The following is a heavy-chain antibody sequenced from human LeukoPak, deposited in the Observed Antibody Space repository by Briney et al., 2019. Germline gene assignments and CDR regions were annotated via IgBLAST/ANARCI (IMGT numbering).Heavy chain of an antibody. CDR2: IIPILGIA. V-gene: IGHV1-69*04. J-gene: IGHJ4*02. CDR1: GGTFSIYA. D-gene: IGHD6-6*01. Sequence: SVKVSCKASGGTFSIYAISWVRQAPGQGLEWMGRIIPILGIANYAQKFQGRVTITADKSTSTAYMELSSLRSEDTAVYYCATVGIAARHGDYWGQGTLVTVSS. CDR3: ATVGIAARHGDY.